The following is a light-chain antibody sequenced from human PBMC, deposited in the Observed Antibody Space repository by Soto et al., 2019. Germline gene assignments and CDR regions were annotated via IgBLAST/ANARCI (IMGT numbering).Light chain of an antibody. CDR2: GAS. Sequence: ESVLTQFPGALSLSPGERATLSCRASQSVSSSYLAWYQQKPGQAPRLLIYGASSRATGIPDRFSGSGSGTDFTLTISRLEPEDFAVYYCQQYGSSRSTFGQGTRMEIK. J-gene: IGKJ5*01. CDR1: QSVSSSY. V-gene: IGKV3-20*01. CDR3: QQYGSSRST.